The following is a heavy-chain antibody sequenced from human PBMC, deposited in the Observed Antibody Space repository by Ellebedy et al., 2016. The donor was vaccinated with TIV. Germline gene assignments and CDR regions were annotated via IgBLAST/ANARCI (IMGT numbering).Heavy chain of an antibody. Sequence: PGGSLRLSCAASGFSFRSYWMSWVRQAPGKGLEWVANIYQDGSEKYYVDSVEGRFTISRDNAKNVLYLEMKSLRAEDTAVYYCARRGSYGDYAVQVNNWFDRWGQGTLVTV. CDR2: IYQDGSEK. D-gene: IGHD4-17*01. CDR3: ARRGSYGDYAVQVNNWFDR. V-gene: IGHV3-7*01. J-gene: IGHJ5*02. CDR1: GFSFRSYW.